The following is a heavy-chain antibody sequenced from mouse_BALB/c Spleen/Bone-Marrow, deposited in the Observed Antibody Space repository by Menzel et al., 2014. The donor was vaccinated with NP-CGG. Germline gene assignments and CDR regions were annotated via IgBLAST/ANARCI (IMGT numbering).Heavy chain of an antibody. CDR2: ISCYNGAT. D-gene: IGHD1-1*01. V-gene: IGHV1S34*01. J-gene: IGHJ4*01. CDR3: ARSEGIYYYGSSYALDY. CDR1: DYSFTDYY. Sequence: LVKTGASVQISCKASDYSFTDYYMHWVKQTHGKSLEWIGYISCYNGATSYNQKFKGKATFTVDTSSSTAYMQFSSPTSEDAAVYYCARSEGIYYYGSSYALDYWGQGTSVTVSS.